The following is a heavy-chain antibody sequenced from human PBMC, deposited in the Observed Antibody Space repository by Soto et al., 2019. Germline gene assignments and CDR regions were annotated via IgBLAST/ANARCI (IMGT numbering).Heavy chain of an antibody. CDR3: AREGVAPFYYYGMDV. J-gene: IGHJ6*02. Sequence: ASVKVSCKASGYTFTRSGISWVRQAPGQGLEWMGWISTYNGDTNYAQTFQGRVTMTTDTSTSTVHMEVRSLRSDDTAVYYCAREGVAPFYYYGMDVWGQGTPVTVSS. V-gene: IGHV1-18*01. CDR1: GYTFTRSG. CDR2: ISTYNGDT. D-gene: IGHD5-12*01.